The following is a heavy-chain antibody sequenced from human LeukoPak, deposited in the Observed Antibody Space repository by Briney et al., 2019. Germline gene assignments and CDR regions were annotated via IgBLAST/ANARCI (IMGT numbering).Heavy chain of an antibody. J-gene: IGHJ3*02. V-gene: IGHV4-30-4*01. Sequence: SETLSLICTVSGASIRSGDYYWSWIRQPPGKGLEWIGYIYDSGSTYYNPSLKSRITISVDTSENRFSLKLSSVTATDTAVYYCARDCSGGSCYGAFDIWGQGTMVTVSS. CDR3: ARDCSGGSCYGAFDI. D-gene: IGHD2-15*01. CDR2: IYDSGST. CDR1: GASIRSGDYY.